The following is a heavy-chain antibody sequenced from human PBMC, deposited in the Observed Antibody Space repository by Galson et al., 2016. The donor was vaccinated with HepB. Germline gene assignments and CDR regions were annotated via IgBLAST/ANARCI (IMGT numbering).Heavy chain of an antibody. V-gene: IGHV3-33*01. CDR2: IWYDGSNK. J-gene: IGHJ6*02. Sequence: SLRLSCAASGFTFSSYGMHWVRQAPGKGLEWVAVIWYDGSNKYYADTVKGRFTISRDNSKNTMYLQMNSLRVEDTAIYYCARDPGDYGNYYYSGMDVWGQGTTVTVSS. CDR3: ARDPGDYGNYYYSGMDV. CDR1: GFTFSSYG. D-gene: IGHD4-17*01.